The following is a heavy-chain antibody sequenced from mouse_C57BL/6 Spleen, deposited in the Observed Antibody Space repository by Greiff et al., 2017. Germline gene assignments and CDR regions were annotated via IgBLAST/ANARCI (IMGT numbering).Heavy chain of an antibody. D-gene: IGHD1-1*01. J-gene: IGHJ4*01. CDR1: GYTFTSYW. V-gene: IGHV1-74*01. CDR2: IHPSDSDT. CDR3: AISNLWRNYAAMDY. Sequence: VQLQQPGAELVKPGASVKVSCKASGYTFTSYWMHWVKQRPGQGLEWIGRIHPSDSDTTYNQKFKGKATLTVDKSSSTAYMQLSSLTSEDSAVYCCAISNLWRNYAAMDYWGQGTSVTGSS.